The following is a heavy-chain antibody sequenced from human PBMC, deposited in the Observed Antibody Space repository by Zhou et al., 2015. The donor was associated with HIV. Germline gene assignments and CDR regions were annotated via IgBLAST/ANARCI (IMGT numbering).Heavy chain of an antibody. CDR3: ATHYYFDDSGYFPLDD. V-gene: IGHV1-69*01. D-gene: IGHD3-22*01. CDR1: GGSGDTFNIYA. CDR2: IIPIFGTA. Sequence: QVQLVQSGAEVKKPGSSVKVSCKASGGSGDTFNIYALSWVRQAPGQGLEWMGGIIPIFGTANYAQKFQGRVTITADESTSTAYMEVSSLTSDDTAVFYCATHYYFDDSGYFPLDDWGPGTLDTVSS. J-gene: IGHJ4*02.